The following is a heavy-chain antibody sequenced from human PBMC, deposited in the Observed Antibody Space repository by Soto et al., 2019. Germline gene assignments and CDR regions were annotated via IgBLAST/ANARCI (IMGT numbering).Heavy chain of an antibody. CDR3: ATLKMLYAIFGSLDY. CDR2: ISYDGRQE. Sequence: QVHLVESGGGVVQPGRSLRLSCAASGFTFSCHGMHWVRQAPGKGLKWVAVISYDGRQEYYDDSVKGRFTISRDNSKNTLYLQMHSLRNEDTAVYYCATLKMLYAIFGSLDYWGQGTLVTVSS. V-gene: IGHV3-30*03. CDR1: GFTFSCHG. J-gene: IGHJ4*02. D-gene: IGHD2-8*01.